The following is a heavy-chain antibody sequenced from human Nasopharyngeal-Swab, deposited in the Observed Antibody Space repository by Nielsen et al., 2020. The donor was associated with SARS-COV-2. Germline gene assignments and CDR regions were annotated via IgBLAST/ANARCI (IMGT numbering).Heavy chain of an antibody. CDR1: GGSISSYY. Sequence: SETLSLTCAVYGGSISSYYWSWIRQPPGKGLEWIGYIYYSGSTNYNPSLKSRVTISVDTSKNQFSLKLSSVTAADTAVYYCARGCRYCTPKMYFDLWGRGTLVTVSS. J-gene: IGHJ2*01. V-gene: IGHV4-59*01. CDR3: ARGCRYCTPKMYFDL. CDR2: IYYSGST. D-gene: IGHD2-8*01.